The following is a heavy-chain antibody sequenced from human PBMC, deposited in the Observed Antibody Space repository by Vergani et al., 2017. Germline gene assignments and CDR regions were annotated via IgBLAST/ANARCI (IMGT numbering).Heavy chain of an antibody. CDR1: GYTFTSYD. V-gene: IGHV1-8*01. J-gene: IGHJ5*02. CDR3: AGGPSRIFTSETYSIDR. CDR2: MNPDSGNT. Sequence: QVQLVQSGPEVKEPGASVKVSCTTSGYTFTSYDINWVRQAAGQGLEWMGWMNPDSGNTGFALKFQGRVTMTRDSSISTAYMELSSLGSEDTDLYYCAGGPSRIFTSETYSIDRWGLGTLVTVSS. D-gene: IGHD2-21*01.